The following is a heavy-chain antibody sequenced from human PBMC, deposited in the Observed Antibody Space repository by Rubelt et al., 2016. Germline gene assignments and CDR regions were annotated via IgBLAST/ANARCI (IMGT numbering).Heavy chain of an antibody. V-gene: IGHV4-39*07. Sequence: QLQESGPGLVKPSETLSLTCTVSGGSISSSSYYWGWIRQPPGKGLEWIGSIYYSGSSYHNPSLKSRVTISVDTSKNRFSLQLTSVTAVDTAMYYCAGEDWGDGFHVWGQGTVVTVS. CDR2: IYYSGSS. D-gene: IGHD7-27*01. CDR1: GGSISSSSYY. J-gene: IGHJ3*01. CDR3: AGEDWGDGFHV.